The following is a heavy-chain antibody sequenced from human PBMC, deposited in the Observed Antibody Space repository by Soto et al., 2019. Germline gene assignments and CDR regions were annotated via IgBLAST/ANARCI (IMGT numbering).Heavy chain of an antibody. V-gene: IGHV3-23*01. Sequence: GWSLRLSCASSVFTFSSYAMSWVRQAPGKGLEWVSAISGSGGSTYYADSVKGRFTISRDNSKNTLYLQMNSLRAEDTAVYYCAKERPRSSSWNPFDYWGQGTLVTVSS. D-gene: IGHD6-13*01. CDR3: AKERPRSSSWNPFDY. J-gene: IGHJ4*02. CDR2: ISGSGGST. CDR1: VFTFSSYA.